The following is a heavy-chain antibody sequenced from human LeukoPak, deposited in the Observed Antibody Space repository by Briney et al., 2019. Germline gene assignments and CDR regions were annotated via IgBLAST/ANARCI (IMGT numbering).Heavy chain of an antibody. CDR1: GFTFSSYA. J-gene: IGHJ4*02. CDR3: ARDSARGSSSGSYLDY. V-gene: IGHV3-30*04. Sequence: SGGYLRLSCAASGFTFSSYAMHWVRQAPGKGLEWVAVISYDGSNKYYADSVKGRFTISRDNSKNTLYLQMNSLRAEDTAVYYCARDSARGSSSGSYLDYWGQGTLVTVSS. CDR2: ISYDGSNK. D-gene: IGHD3-10*01.